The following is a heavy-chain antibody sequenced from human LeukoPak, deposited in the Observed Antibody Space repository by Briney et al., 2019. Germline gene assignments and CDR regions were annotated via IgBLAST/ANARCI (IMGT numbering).Heavy chain of an antibody. J-gene: IGHJ4*02. CDR3: ARPYYDSSGYYYLDY. CDR2: ISSSGSTI. V-gene: IGHV3-48*03. CDR1: GFTFSSYE. D-gene: IGHD3-22*01. Sequence: GSLRLSCAASGFTFSSYEMNWVRQAPGKGLEWVSYISSSGSTIYYADSVKGRFTISRDNAKNSLYLQMNSLRAEDTAVYYCARPYYDSSGYYYLDYWGQGTLVTVSS.